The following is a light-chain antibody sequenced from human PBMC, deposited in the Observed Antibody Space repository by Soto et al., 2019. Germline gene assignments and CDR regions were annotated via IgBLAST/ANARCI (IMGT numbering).Light chain of an antibody. CDR2: GAS. CDR1: QSVSSSY. J-gene: IGKJ1*01. Sequence: EIVLTQSPGTVSLSPGERATLYCRASQSVSSSYLAWYQQKPGQAPRLLIYGASSRATGIPDRFSGSGSGTDFTLTISRLEPEDFAVYYCQQYGSSQWTFGQGTKVDI. CDR3: QQYGSSQWT. V-gene: IGKV3-20*01.